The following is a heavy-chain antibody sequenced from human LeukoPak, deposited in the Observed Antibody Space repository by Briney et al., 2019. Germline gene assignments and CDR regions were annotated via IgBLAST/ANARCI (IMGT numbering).Heavy chain of an antibody. CDR3: ARLKYYHESRGYLAEYGQH. J-gene: IGHJ1*01. CDR2: INHSGST. D-gene: IGHD3-22*01. Sequence: NPSETLSLTCAVYGGSFSGYYWSWIRQPPGKGLEWIGEINHSGSTNYNPSLKSRVTISVYTSKNQFSLKLSSVTAADTSVYYCARLKYYHESRGYLAEYGQHWGRGTLVSVSS. V-gene: IGHV4-34*01. CDR1: GGSFSGYY.